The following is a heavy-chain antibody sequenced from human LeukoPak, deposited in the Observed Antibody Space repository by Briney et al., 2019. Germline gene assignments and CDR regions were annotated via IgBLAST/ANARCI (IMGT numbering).Heavy chain of an antibody. CDR3: ARGRSGSISWGGTSRPVRY. Sequence: ASVKVSCKASGYTFTSYDINWVRQATGQGLEWMGWMNPNSGNTGYAQKFQGRVTMTRNTSISTAYMELSSLRSGDTAVYYCARGRSGSISWGGTSRPVRYWGQGTLVTVSS. V-gene: IGHV1-8*01. D-gene: IGHD6-13*01. CDR2: MNPNSGNT. J-gene: IGHJ4*02. CDR1: GYTFTSYD.